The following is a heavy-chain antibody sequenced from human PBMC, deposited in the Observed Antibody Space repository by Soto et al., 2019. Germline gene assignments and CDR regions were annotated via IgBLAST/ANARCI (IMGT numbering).Heavy chain of an antibody. CDR1: GFTLKNYW. V-gene: IGHV3-74*01. CDR3: ARGGDSSLAY. D-gene: IGHD6-19*01. CDR2: INSDESIT. Sequence: GGSLRLSCAASGFTLKNYWMHWVRQAPGEGLVWVAHINSDESITNYANSVKGRFTISRDIAKNSLFLQLTSLRAEDTAIYYCARGGDSSLAYWGQGTLVTV. J-gene: IGHJ4*02.